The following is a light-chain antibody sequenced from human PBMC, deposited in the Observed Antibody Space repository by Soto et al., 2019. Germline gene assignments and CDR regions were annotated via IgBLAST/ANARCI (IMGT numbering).Light chain of an antibody. CDR2: DVS. CDR3: RSYTGSGTRV. Sequence: QSALTQPASVSGSPGQSITISCTGTSSDVGGYNYVSWYQQHPGKVPKLMIYDVSNRPSGASNRFSGSKSGNTASLTISGLQAEYEADYYCRSYTGSGTRVFGTGTKVTVL. CDR1: SSDVGGYNY. V-gene: IGLV2-14*01. J-gene: IGLJ1*01.